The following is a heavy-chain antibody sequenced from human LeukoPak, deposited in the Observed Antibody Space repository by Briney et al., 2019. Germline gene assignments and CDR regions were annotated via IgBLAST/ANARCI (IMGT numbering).Heavy chain of an antibody. CDR1: GGSISSYY. J-gene: IGHJ5*02. Sequence: SETLSLTCTVSGGSISSYYWSWIRQPAGKGLEWIGEINHSGTTNYNPSLKSRVTISVDTSKNQVSLDLASVTAADTAVYYCARASSFDKTTRWNPAYFGPWGPGSLVTVAS. V-gene: IGHV4-34*01. CDR3: ARASSFDKTTRWNPAYFGP. D-gene: IGHD1-1*01. CDR2: INHSGTT.